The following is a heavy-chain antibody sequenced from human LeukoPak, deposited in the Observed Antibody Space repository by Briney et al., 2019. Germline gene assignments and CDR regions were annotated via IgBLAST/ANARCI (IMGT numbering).Heavy chain of an antibody. V-gene: IGHV1-18*01. J-gene: IGHJ4*02. Sequence: ASVKVSCKASGYTFTSYGISWVRQAPGQGLEWMGWISAYNGNTNYAQKLQGRVTMTTDTSTSTAYMELRSLRSDDTAVCYCASLTYYYDSSGYFHFDYWGQGTLVTVSS. CDR2: ISAYNGNT. CDR1: GYTFTSYG. D-gene: IGHD3-22*01. CDR3: ASLTYYYDSSGYFHFDY.